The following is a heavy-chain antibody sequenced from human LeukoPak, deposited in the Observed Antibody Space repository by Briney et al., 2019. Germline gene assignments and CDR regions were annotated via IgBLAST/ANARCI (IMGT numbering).Heavy chain of an antibody. CDR3: ARGHGSWYVKYFQH. J-gene: IGHJ1*01. Sequence: SETLSLTCVVYGGSFSDHSWSLIRRPPGKGLEWIGEVSHSGRTTYNPSLMSRVSISADTSNNQFSLKLSSVTAADTAVYYCARGHGSWYVKYFQHWGQGTLVTVSS. D-gene: IGHD6-13*01. V-gene: IGHV4-34*01. CDR1: GGSFSDHS. CDR2: VSHSGRT.